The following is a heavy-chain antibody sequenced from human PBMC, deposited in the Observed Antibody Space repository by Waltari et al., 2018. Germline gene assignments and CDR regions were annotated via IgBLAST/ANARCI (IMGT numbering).Heavy chain of an antibody. D-gene: IGHD6-6*01. J-gene: IGHJ2*01. Sequence: QVQLQQWGAGLLKPSETLSLTCAVYGGSFSGYYWSWIRQPHGKGLEWIGEINHSGSTNYNPSLKSRVTISVDTSKNQFSLKLSSVTAADTAVYYCARGRVIAARPHRWGYFDLWGRGTLVTVSS. CDR1: GGSFSGYY. V-gene: IGHV4-34*01. CDR2: INHSGST. CDR3: ARGRVIAARPHRWGYFDL.